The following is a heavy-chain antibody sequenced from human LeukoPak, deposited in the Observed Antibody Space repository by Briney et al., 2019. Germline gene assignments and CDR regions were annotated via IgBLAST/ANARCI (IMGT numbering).Heavy chain of an antibody. CDR2: IYPSGST. J-gene: IGHJ4*02. CDR3: ARFPGE. D-gene: IGHD3-10*01. V-gene: IGHV4-61*02. CDR1: GGSICIGRYY. Sequence: SETLSLTCTVSGGSICIGRYYSSWIRQPAGKGLEWLGRIYPSGSTNYDPSLKSRVTISVDTSKNQFSLKLTSVTVADTAVYYCARFPGEWGQGTLVTVSS.